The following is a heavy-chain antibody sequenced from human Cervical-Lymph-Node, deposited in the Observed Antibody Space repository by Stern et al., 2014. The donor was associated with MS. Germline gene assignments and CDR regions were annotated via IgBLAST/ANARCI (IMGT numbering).Heavy chain of an antibody. CDR3: ARGLYCSGRRCYNSYWFDP. V-gene: IGHV4-61*02. J-gene: IGHJ5*02. D-gene: IGHD2-15*01. CDR2: LYTTGST. CDR1: GDSISSGNFY. Sequence: QVQLQESGPGLVRPSQTLSLTCIVSGDSISSGNFYWTWIRQAAGKGLEWIGRLYTTGSTSYNPSFKSRVTISVDTSNNQFSLKLSFVTAADTAVYFCARGLYCSGRRCYNSYWFDPWGQGTLVTVSS.